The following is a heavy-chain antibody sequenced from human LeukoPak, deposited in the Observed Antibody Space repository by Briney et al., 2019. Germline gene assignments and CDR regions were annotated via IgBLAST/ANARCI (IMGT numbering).Heavy chain of an antibody. V-gene: IGHV3-30*04. CDR1: GFTFSSYA. CDR2: ISYDGSNK. J-gene: IGHJ4*02. CDR3: ARGAYSSSWSNFDY. Sequence: GGSLRLSCAASGFTFSSYAMHWVRQAPGKGLEWVAVISYDGSNKYYADSVKGRFTISRDNSKNTLYPQMNSLRAEDTAVYYCARGAYSSSWSNFDYWGQGTLVTVSS. D-gene: IGHD6-13*01.